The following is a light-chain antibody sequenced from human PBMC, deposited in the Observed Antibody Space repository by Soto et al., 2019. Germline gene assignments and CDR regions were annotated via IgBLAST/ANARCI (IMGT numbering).Light chain of an antibody. V-gene: IGKV1-39*01. Sequence: DIQMTQYPSSLPACVVDRVTIACRASQSIRSYLNWYQQKPGKAPKLLIYAADSLQSGVTSSFRGFGAGTDFTLTITRLQAEDFATYYCQQTYSPPWTVGQGTKVEIK. CDR3: QQTYSPPWT. CDR1: QSIRSY. CDR2: AAD. J-gene: IGKJ1*01.